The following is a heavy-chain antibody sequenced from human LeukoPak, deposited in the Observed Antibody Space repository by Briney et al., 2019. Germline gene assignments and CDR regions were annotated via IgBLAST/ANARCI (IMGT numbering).Heavy chain of an antibody. CDR3: ARDLVGSCLDY. CDR1: GFTFSSYW. J-gene: IGHJ4*02. D-gene: IGHD2-15*01. V-gene: IGHV3-7*01. CDR2: IKQDGSEK. Sequence: GGSLRLSCAASGFTFSSYWMSWVRQAPGKGLEWVANIKQDGSEKYYVDSVKGRFTISRDNAKNSLYLQMNSLSAEDTAVYYCARDLVGSCLDYWGQGTLVTVSS.